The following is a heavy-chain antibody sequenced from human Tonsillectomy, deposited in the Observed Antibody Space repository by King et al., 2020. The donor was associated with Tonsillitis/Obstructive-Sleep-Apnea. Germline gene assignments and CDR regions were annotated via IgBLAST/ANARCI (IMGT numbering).Heavy chain of an antibody. CDR1: GGTFTIHA. CDR3: ASPIVEAVKSDF. CDR2: IIPIRGTT. D-gene: IGHD6-13*01. Sequence: QLVQSGAAMKNPGSSVKVSCQASGGTFTIHAFSWVRQAPGQGLEWMGGIIPIRGTTEYAQKFQGRVTITADRSTSTVYMELSSLRSDDTAIYYCASPIVEAVKSDFWGQGTLVTVSS. V-gene: IGHV1-69*10. J-gene: IGHJ4*02.